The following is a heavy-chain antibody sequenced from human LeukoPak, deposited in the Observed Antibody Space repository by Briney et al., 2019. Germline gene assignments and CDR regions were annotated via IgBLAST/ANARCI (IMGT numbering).Heavy chain of an antibody. CDR1: GFTFSSYA. J-gene: IGHJ5*02. CDR2: ISGSGGST. CDR3: AKVDYGDYAWFDP. V-gene: IGHV3-23*01. D-gene: IGHD4-17*01. Sequence: GGSLRLSYAASGFTFSSYAMSWVRQAPGKGLEWVSAISGSGGSTYYADSVKGRFTISRGNSKNTLYLQMNSLRAEDTAVYYCAKVDYGDYAWFDPWGQGTLVTVSS.